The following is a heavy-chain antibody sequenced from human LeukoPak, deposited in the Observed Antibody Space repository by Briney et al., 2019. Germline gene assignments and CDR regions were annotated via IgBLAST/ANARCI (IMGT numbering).Heavy chain of an antibody. D-gene: IGHD3-9*01. V-gene: IGHV3-30*09. CDR3: AKVSYYDILTGPVPGY. Sequence: GGSLRLSCAASGFTFINYAMHWVRQAPGKGLEWVTLISYDGSNKYYAHSVKGRFAISRDNSKNTLYLQMNSLRAEDTAVYYCAKVSYYDILTGPVPGYWGQGTLVTVSS. J-gene: IGHJ4*02. CDR2: ISYDGSNK. CDR1: GFTFINYA.